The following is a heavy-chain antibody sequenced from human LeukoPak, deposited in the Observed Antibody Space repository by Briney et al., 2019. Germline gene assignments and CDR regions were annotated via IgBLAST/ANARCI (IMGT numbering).Heavy chain of an antibody. V-gene: IGHV1-8*02. CDR2: MNPNSGNT. D-gene: IGHD6-19*01. CDR3: ARKKYSSGWYIFDY. J-gene: IGHJ4*02. CDR1: GGTFSSYV. Sequence: ASVKVSCKASGGTFSSYVINWVRQATGQGLEWMGWMNPNSGNTGYAQKFRGRVTMTRNTSISTAYMELSSLRSEDTAVYYCARKKYSSGWYIFDYWGQGTLVTVSS.